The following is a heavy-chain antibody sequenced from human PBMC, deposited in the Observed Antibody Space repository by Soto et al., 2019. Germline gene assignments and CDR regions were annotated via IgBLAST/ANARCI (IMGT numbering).Heavy chain of an antibody. J-gene: IGHJ6*03. D-gene: IGHD3-3*01. V-gene: IGHV4-39*01. Sequence: PSETLSLTCTVSGGSISSSSYYWGWIRQPPGKGLEWIGSIYYSGSTYYNPSLKSRVTISVDTSKNQFSLKLSSVTAADTAVYYCARSTSSTPFPLGDFWSGYYTGMGYYYYYMDVWGKGTTVTVSS. CDR1: GGSISSSSYY. CDR3: ARSTSSTPFPLGDFWSGYYTGMGYYYYYMDV. CDR2: IYYSGST.